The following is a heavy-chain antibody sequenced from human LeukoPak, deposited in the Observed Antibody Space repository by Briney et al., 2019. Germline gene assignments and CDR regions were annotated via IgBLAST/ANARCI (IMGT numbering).Heavy chain of an antibody. J-gene: IGHJ5*02. CDR1: GGSISSGGYY. D-gene: IGHD3-22*01. Sequence: SETLSLTCTVSGGSISSGGYYWSWIRQHPGKGLEWIGYIYYSGSTYYNPSLKSRVTISVDTSKNQFSLKLSSVTAADTAVYYCARAVYYDSSGYPPPYWFDPWGQGTLVTVSS. CDR2: IYYSGST. CDR3: ARAVYYDSSGYPPPYWFDP. V-gene: IGHV4-31*03.